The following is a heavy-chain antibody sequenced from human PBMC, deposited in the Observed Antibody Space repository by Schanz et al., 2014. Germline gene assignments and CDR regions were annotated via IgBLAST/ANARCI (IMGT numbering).Heavy chain of an antibody. CDR2: ISAYTNNT. D-gene: IGHD3-10*01. Sequence: QGQLVQSGPEVKEPGASVKVSCEASRYTFNTYGLNWVRQAPGQGLEWMGWISAYTNNTNYAQKVQGRVTMTRDTSTSTVYMELSSLRSEDTAVYYCARDGGEVVRGVIEGVNHYYYGMDVWGQGTTVTVSS. CDR3: ARDGGEVVRGVIEGVNHYYYGMDV. J-gene: IGHJ6*02. V-gene: IGHV1-18*01. CDR1: RYTFNTYG.